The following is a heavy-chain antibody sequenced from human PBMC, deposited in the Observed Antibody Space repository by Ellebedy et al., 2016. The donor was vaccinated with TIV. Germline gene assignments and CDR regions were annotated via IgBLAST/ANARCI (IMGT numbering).Heavy chain of an antibody. CDR3: VHRTTVTSVDF. J-gene: IGHJ4*02. CDR1: GFSLTTNQVT. V-gene: IGHV2-5*01. Sequence: SGPTLVKPTQTLTLTCTFYGFSLTTNQVTVGWVRQPPGKAPEWLTFIYGTDDKHYSPSLKSRLTITKDSSKNQVVLTLTNMDPVDTATYFCVHRTTVTSVDFWGQGTLVTVSS. D-gene: IGHD4-17*01. CDR2: IYGTDDK.